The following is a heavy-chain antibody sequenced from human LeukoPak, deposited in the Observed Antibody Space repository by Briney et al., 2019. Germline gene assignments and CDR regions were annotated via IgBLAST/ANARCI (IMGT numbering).Heavy chain of an antibody. CDR1: GFTFSNSA. J-gene: IGHJ4*02. CDR2: IVVGSGNT. Sequence: SVKVSCKASGFTFSNSAVQWVRQARGQRLEWIGWIVVGSGNTNYAQKFQERVTITRDMSTSTAYMELSSLRSEDTAVYYCAVDVIYESDWGQGTLVTVSA. D-gene: IGHD2/OR15-2a*01. CDR3: AVDVIYESD. V-gene: IGHV1-58*01.